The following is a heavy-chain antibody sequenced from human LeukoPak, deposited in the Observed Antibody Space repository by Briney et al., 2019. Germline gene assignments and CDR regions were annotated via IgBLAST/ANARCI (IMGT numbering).Heavy chain of an antibody. D-gene: IGHD3-10*01. CDR2: IRGKAYGGTT. J-gene: IGHJ4*02. CDR3: SRARRLFRMVRGAIDY. V-gene: IGHV3-49*04. CDR1: GFTFGDYA. Sequence: GRSLRLSCTVSGFTFGDYAMSWVRQAPGKGLEWVGFIRGKAYGGTTEYDASVKGRFTISRDDSKSIAHLQMDNLKTEDTAMYYCSRARRLFRMVRGAIDYWGQGTVVTVSS.